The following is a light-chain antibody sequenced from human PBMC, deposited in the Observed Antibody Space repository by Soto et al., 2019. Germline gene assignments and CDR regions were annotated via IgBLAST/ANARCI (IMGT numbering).Light chain of an antibody. V-gene: IGKV1-5*01. Sequence: DIQMTQSPSTLSASVGDRVPITCRASQSISSWLAWYQQKPGKAPKLLIYDASSLESGVPSRFSGSGSGTEFTLTISSLQPDDFATYYCQQRWTFGQGTKVDIK. CDR1: QSISSW. CDR3: QQRWT. J-gene: IGKJ1*01. CDR2: DAS.